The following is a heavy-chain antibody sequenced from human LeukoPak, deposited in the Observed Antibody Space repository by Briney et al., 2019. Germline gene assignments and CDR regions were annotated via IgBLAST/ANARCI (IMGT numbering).Heavy chain of an antibody. D-gene: IGHD1-7*01. V-gene: IGHV3-30*01. Sequence: PGGSLRLSCAASGFTFSSYAMHWVRQAPGKGLEWVAVISYDGSNKYYADSVKGRFTISRDNSKNTLYLQMNSLRAEDTAVCYCARASGTPAYYYYMDVWGKGTTVTVSS. CDR1: GFTFSSYA. CDR2: ISYDGSNK. J-gene: IGHJ6*03. CDR3: ARASGTPAYYYYMDV.